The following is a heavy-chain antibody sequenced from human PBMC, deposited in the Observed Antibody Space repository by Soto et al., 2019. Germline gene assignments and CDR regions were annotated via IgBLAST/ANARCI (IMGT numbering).Heavy chain of an antibody. CDR1: GFTFSSYG. CDR2: ISYDGSNK. Sequence: GGSLRLSCAASGFTFSSYGMHWVRQAPGKGLEWVAVISYDGSNKYYADSVKGRFTISRDNSKNTLYLQMNSLRAEDTAVYYCAKGGADYYGMDVWGQGTTVTVSS. V-gene: IGHV3-30*18. J-gene: IGHJ6*02. CDR3: AKGGADYYGMDV.